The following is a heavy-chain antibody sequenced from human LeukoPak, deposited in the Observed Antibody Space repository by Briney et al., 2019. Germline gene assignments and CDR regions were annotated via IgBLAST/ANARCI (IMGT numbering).Heavy chain of an antibody. CDR2: IFYSGSN. Sequence: PSETLSLTCTVSAGSISSGSYYWGWLRQPPGKGLEWIGSIFYSGSNYYNPSLKSRVTISVDTSKNQFSLKLSSVTAADTAVYYCARHSSWIAVASGPYFDYWGQGTLVTVSS. V-gene: IGHV4-39*01. CDR3: ARHSSWIAVASGPYFDY. CDR1: AGSISSGSYY. D-gene: IGHD6-19*01. J-gene: IGHJ4*02.